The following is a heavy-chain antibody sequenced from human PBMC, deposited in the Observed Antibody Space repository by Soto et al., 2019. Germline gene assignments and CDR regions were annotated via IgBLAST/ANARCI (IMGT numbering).Heavy chain of an antibody. D-gene: IGHD3-16*01. CDR1: GFSLTTSGVG. CDR3: AHILGEDWFDP. V-gene: IGHV2-5*02. CDR2: IYWDDDK. J-gene: IGHJ5*02. Sequence: QITLKESGPTLVKSTQTLTLTCTFSGFSLTTSGVGVGWIRQPPGKALEWLALIYWDDDKRYSPSLKSRLTITTDTSKNQVVLMMTTLDPVDTATYYCAHILGEDWFDPWGQGTLVTVSS.